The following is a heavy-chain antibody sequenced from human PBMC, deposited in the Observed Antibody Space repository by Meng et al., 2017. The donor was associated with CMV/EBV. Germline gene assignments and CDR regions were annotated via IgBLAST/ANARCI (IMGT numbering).Heavy chain of an antibody. D-gene: IGHD6-13*01. CDR3: AREDLAAAGLYGMDV. CDR2: IYYSGST. J-gene: IGHJ6*02. Sequence: SETLSLTCTVSGGSVSSVSYYWSWIRQPPGKGLEWIGYIYYSGSTNYNPSLKSRVTISVDTSKNQFSLKLSSVTAADTAVYYCAREDLAAAGLYGMDVWGQGTTVTVSS. CDR1: GGSVSSVSYY. V-gene: IGHV4-61*01.